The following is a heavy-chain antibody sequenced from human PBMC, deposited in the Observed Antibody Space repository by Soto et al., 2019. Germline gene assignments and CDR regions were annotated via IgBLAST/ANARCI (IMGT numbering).Heavy chain of an antibody. CDR3: ARGGHVVVVTAALDY. D-gene: IGHD2-21*02. Sequence: QVQLMQSGAEVKKPGASVKVSCKASGDTFTDYYIHWVRQAPGQGLEWVGTVNPSGGHTTYAQHFLGRVTMTRDTPTSTLYMELTSLTSDDTAIYYCARGGHVVVVTAALDYWGQGTLVTVSS. J-gene: IGHJ4*02. V-gene: IGHV1-46*01. CDR2: VNPSGGHT. CDR1: GDTFTDYY.